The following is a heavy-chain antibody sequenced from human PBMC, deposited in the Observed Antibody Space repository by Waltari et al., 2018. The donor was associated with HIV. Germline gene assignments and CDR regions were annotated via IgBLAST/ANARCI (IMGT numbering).Heavy chain of an antibody. D-gene: IGHD5-18*01. J-gene: IGHJ5*02. V-gene: IGHV3-21*04. CDR3: VRDDPGYGPIDH. CDR1: GFAFRHYS. CDR2: IRRATNEK. Sequence: LVESGGVVVKTGESLRLTCEASGFAFRHYSFNCVRHSPLRGLEWVASIRRATNEKFYLDSVRGRFVISRDDSESSVYLQMDSVKNEDTGKYFCVRDDPGYGPIDHWGRGTLVTV.